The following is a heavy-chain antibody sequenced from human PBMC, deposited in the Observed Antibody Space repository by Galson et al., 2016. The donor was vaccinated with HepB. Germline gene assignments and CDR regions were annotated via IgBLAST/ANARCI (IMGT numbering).Heavy chain of an antibody. Sequence: SLRLSCAASGVTVSNNYMSWVRQAPGRGLEWVSVIYSGGATYYADSVQGRFTISRDNSKNTVYLQMNSLRAEDTAVYYCARDTWTWNGGQGTLVTVSS. CDR3: ARDTWTWN. J-gene: IGHJ4*02. V-gene: IGHV3-66*01. CDR1: GVTVSNNY. D-gene: IGHD3/OR15-3a*01. CDR2: IYSGGAT.